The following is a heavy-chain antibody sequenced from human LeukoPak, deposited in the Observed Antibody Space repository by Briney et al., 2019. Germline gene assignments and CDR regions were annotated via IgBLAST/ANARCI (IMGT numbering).Heavy chain of an antibody. Sequence: GGSLRLSCAASGFTFSSYGMSWVRQAPGKGLEWVSAISGSGGSTYYADSVKGRFTISRDNSKNTLYLQMNSLRAEDTAVYYCARDSRYSSSWDWGQGTLVTVSS. J-gene: IGHJ4*02. CDR2: ISGSGGST. CDR3: ARDSRYSSSWD. D-gene: IGHD6-13*01. CDR1: GFTFSSYG. V-gene: IGHV3-23*01.